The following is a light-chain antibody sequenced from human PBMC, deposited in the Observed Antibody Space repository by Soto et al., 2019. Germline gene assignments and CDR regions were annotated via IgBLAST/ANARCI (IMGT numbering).Light chain of an antibody. J-gene: IGKJ1*01. Sequence: EIVLTQSPGTLSLSPGERATLSCRASQSVSSSYLAWYQQKPGQAPRLLIYGASSRATGIPDRFTGSGSATGFTLTISRLEPEDVAVYYCQPYGNSPRTFGQGTRVEIK. CDR3: QPYGNSPRT. V-gene: IGKV3-20*01. CDR1: QSVSSSY. CDR2: GAS.